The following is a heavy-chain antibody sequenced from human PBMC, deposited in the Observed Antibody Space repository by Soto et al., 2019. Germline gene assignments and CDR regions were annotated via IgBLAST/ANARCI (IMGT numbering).Heavy chain of an antibody. CDR1: GGSISSSSYY. CDR2: IYYSGST. D-gene: IGHD5-12*01. V-gene: IGHV4-39*01. Sequence: SEPLSLTCTVSGGSISSSSYYWGWIRQPPGKGLEWIGSIYYSGSTYYNPSLKSRVTISVDTSKNQFSLKLSSVTAADTAVYYCARRGYSWFDPWGQGTLVTVSS. J-gene: IGHJ5*02. CDR3: ARRGYSWFDP.